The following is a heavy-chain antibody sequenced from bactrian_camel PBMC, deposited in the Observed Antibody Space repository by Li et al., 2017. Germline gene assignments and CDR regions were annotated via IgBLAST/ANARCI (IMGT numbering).Heavy chain of an antibody. Sequence: VQLVESGGGLVQPGGSLKLSCVASGFAFSDYQMYWVRQAPGKGLEWVAGIDWDGKDVHYPDSMRGRFTISRDDAKNTVYLQMNSLKSEDTGLYSCVAGGDLVLAGLYEYGTWGQGTQVTVS. CDR3: VAGGDLVLAGLYEYGT. J-gene: IGHJ4*01. V-gene: IGHV3S6*01. D-gene: IGHD1*01. CDR1: GFAFSDYQ. CDR2: IDWDGKDV.